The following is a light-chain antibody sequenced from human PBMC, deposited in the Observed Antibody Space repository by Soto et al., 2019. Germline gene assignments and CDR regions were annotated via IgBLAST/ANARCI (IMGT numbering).Light chain of an antibody. J-gene: IGKJ1*01. CDR3: QQYSRAPPT. Sequence: EIVLTQAPGTLSLSPGERATLSCMARQSVSSSYLAWYQQKPGQAPRLLIYDASSRATGIPDRFSGSGSGTDFPLTISRLEPEDFAVYYCQQYSRAPPTFGQGTKVDIK. V-gene: IGKV3-20*01. CDR2: DAS. CDR1: QSVSSSY.